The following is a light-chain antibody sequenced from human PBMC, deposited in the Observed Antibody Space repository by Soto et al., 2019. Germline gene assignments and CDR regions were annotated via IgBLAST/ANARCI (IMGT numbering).Light chain of an antibody. CDR1: QSVSSN. CDR2: GAS. J-gene: IGKJ5*01. CDR3: QQYNNWPPIT. Sequence: EIVMTQSPPSLSVSPRERDTFCCRASQSVSSNLAWYQQKPGQAPRLLIYGASTRATGIPARFSGSGSGTEFTLTISSLQSEDFAVYYCQQYNNWPPITFGQGTRLEIK. V-gene: IGKV3-15*01.